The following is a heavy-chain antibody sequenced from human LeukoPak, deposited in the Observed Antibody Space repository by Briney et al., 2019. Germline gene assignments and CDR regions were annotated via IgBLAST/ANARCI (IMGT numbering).Heavy chain of an antibody. CDR1: GFTFSSYS. D-gene: IGHD2-2*01. CDR3: VSFYETY. J-gene: IGHJ4*02. Sequence: PGGSLRLSCVASGFTFSSYSMNWVRQAPGKGLEWVSSVSSSSNYIYYADSVKGRFTISKDNAKNTVYLQMNNLRAEDTAVYYCVSFYETYWGRGTLVTVSS. V-gene: IGHV3-21*01. CDR2: VSSSSNYI.